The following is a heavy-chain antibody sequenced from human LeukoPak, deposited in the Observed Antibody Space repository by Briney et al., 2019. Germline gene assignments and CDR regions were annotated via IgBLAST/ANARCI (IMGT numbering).Heavy chain of an antibody. J-gene: IGHJ4*02. CDR1: GFTFSSYA. D-gene: IGHD3-3*01. CDR2: ISGSGGGT. Sequence: GGSLRLSCAASGFTFSSYAMSWVRQAPGKGLEWVSAISGSGGGTYYADSVKGRFTISRDNSKNTVYLLMSSLRAEDTAVYYCAKRDYDYWSGYFDQWGQGALVTVSS. CDR3: AKRDYDYWSGYFDQ. V-gene: IGHV3-23*01.